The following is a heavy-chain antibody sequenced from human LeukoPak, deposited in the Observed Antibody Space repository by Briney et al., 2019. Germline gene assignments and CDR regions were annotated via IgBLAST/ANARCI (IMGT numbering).Heavy chain of an antibody. D-gene: IGHD2-21*02. CDR3: ATEATYCTAACYSLSDY. CDR1: GFTFSSYS. V-gene: IGHV3-23*01. CDR2: ISGSGGTT. Sequence: GGSLRLSCAASGFTFSSYSLTWVRQAPGKGLEWVSLISGSGGTTYYADSVRGRFTISRDNSKNTLYLQMNTLRAGDTAVYYCATEATYCTAACYSLSDYWGQGTLVTVSS. J-gene: IGHJ4*02.